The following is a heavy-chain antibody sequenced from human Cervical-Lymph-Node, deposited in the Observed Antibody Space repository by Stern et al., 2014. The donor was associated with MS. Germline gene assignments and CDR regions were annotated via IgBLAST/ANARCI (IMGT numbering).Heavy chain of an antibody. CDR2: AWNDGSTV. D-gene: IGHD5-24*01. CDR1: GFTFSSYG. CDR3: ARGHIPYAYNYLFDY. Sequence: VQLVESGGGVVQPGTSLRLSCAASGFTFSSYGMHWVRQAPGKGLEWVALAWNDGSTVYYTNSVKGRFTISRDNSKNTLSLQMNSLTAEDTAVYYCARGHIPYAYNYLFDYWGQGTLVTVSS. J-gene: IGHJ4*02. V-gene: IGHV3-33*01.